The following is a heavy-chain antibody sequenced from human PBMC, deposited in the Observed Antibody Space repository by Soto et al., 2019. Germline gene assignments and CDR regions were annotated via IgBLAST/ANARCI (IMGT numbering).Heavy chain of an antibody. CDR3: TTEEWTYYDFWSGYFRWFDP. D-gene: IGHD3-3*01. CDR1: GFTFCSYS. J-gene: IGHJ5*02. CDR2: ISSSSSYI. V-gene: IGHV3-21*03. Sequence: PGGSLRLSCAASGFTFCSYSMNWVRQAPGKGLEWVSSISSSSSYIYYADSVKGRFTISRDNAKNSLYLQMNSLKTEDTAVYYCTTEEWTYYDFWSGYFRWFDPWGQGTLVTVSS.